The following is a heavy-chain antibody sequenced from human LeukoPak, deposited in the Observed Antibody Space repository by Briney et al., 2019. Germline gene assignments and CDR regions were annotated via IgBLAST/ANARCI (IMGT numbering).Heavy chain of an antibody. CDR1: GGSISSSSYY. Sequence: PSETLSLTCTVSGGSISSSSYYWGWIRQPPGKGLEWIGSIYYSGSTYYNPSLKSRVTISVDTSKNQFSLKLSSVTAADTAVYYCARHEGVVPAAGNWFDPWGQGTLVTVSS. CDR2: IYYSGST. V-gene: IGHV4-39*01. J-gene: IGHJ5*02. CDR3: ARHEGVVPAAGNWFDP. D-gene: IGHD2-2*01.